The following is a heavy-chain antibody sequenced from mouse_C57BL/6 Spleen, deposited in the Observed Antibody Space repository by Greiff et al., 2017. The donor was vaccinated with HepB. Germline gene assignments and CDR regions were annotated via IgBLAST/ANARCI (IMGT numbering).Heavy chain of an antibody. D-gene: IGHD3-3*01. CDR2: ISYSGST. CDR3: ARGGGTGYFDY. V-gene: IGHV3-1*01. CDR1: GYSITSGYD. J-gene: IGHJ2*01. Sequence: VQLKESGPGMVKPSQSLSLTCTVTGYSITSGYDWHWIRHFPGNKLEWMGYISYSGSTNYNPSLKSRISITHDTSKNHFFLKLNSVTTEDTATYYCARGGGTGYFDYWGQGTTLTVSS.